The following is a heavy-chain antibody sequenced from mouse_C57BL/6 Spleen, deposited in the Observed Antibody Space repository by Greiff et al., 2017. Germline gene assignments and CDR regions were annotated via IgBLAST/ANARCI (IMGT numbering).Heavy chain of an antibody. J-gene: IGHJ4*01. CDR3: ARDYYDYDEGQNYAMDY. CDR1: GFTFSSYA. Sequence: DVMLVESGGGLVKPGGSLKLSCAASGFTFSSYAMSWVRQTPEKRLEWVATISDGGSYTYYPDNVKGRFTISRDNAKNNLYLQMSHLKSEDTAMYYCARDYYDYDEGQNYAMDYWGQGTSVTVSS. CDR2: ISDGGSYT. V-gene: IGHV5-4*01. D-gene: IGHD2-4*01.